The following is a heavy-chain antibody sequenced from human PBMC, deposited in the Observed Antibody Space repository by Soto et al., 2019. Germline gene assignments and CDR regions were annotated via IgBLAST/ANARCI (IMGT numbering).Heavy chain of an antibody. CDR3: ARGRGYSSTLPPGDH. Sequence: PSETLSLTCAVYGGSFSDYYWSWVRQPPGKGLEWIGEINHSGSTNYNPSLKSRVTISVDTSKNQFSLSLSSVTAADTAVYYCARGRGYSSTLPPGDHWGQGILVTVSS. V-gene: IGHV4-34*01. CDR1: GGSFSDYY. D-gene: IGHD6-13*01. J-gene: IGHJ4*02. CDR2: INHSGST.